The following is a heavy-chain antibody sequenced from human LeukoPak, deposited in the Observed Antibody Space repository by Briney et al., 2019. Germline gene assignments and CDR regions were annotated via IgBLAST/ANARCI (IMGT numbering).Heavy chain of an antibody. V-gene: IGHV3-72*01. Sequence: GGSLRLSCAPSGFTFSDHYMYWVREAPGRGLEWVGRLRNEANGHTTEYAASVKGRFTISRDDSKNSLYLQMNSLKTEDTAVYYCARVCSSISCYGGNFDYWGQGTLVTVSS. CDR3: ARVCSSISCYGGNFDY. D-gene: IGHD2-2*01. J-gene: IGHJ4*02. CDR1: GFTFSDHY. CDR2: LRNEANGHTT.